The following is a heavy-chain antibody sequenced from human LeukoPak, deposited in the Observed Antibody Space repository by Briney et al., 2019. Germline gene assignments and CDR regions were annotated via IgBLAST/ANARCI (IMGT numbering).Heavy chain of an antibody. CDR1: GFTFTKYW. V-gene: IGHV3-7*02. J-gene: IGHJ4*02. Sequence: GGSLRLSCAASGFTFTKYWMAWVRQAPAKGLEWVASIHQDGSETHSIDSGRFTISRDNAKNSLYLQMNSLRAEDTAVYYCARRWDYYDSSGYYYWGQGTLVTVSS. CDR3: ARRWDYYDSSGYYY. CDR2: IHQDGSET. D-gene: IGHD3-22*01.